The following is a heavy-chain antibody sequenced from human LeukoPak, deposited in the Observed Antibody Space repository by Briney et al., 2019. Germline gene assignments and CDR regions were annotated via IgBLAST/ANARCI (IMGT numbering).Heavy chain of an antibody. CDR1: GFTFSTYE. V-gene: IGHV3-48*03. J-gene: IGHJ4*02. Sequence: PGGSLRLSCAVSGFTFSTYEMTWVRQAPGKGLEWVSYISPSGDRMYYADSVKGRFTISRDNAKNALYLQMNSLRAEDTSVYYCARIQRYTSGQPFDFWGQGTLVTVSS. CDR3: ARIQRYTSGQPFDF. CDR2: ISPSGDRM. D-gene: IGHD2-2*02.